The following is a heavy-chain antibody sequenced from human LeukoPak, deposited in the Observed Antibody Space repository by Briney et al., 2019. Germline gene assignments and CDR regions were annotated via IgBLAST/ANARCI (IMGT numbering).Heavy chain of an antibody. CDR2: IIPIIGIG. V-gene: IGHV1-69*02. CDR1: GGPFNSYS. D-gene: IGHD3-10*01. J-gene: IGHJ4*02. Sequence: GASVKVSCKASGGPFNSYSINWVRQAPGQGLEWMGRIIPIIGIGNYTQKFQGRVTISADKSATTAYMELSSLRSEDTAVYYCAVAQYNYGSGSYSSLDFWGQGTLVIVSS. CDR3: AVAQYNYGSGSYSSLDF.